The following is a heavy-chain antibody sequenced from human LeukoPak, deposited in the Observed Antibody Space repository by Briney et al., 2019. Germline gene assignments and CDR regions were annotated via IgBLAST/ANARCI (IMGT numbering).Heavy chain of an antibody. CDR3: AKDLGEQITIFPYYYYGMDV. V-gene: IGHV1-69*13. CDR1: GGTFSSYA. CDR2: IIPIFGTA. Sequence: ASVKVSCKASGGTFSSYAISWVRQAPGQGLEWMGGIIPIFGTANYAQKFQGRVTITADESTSTAYMELSSLRSEDTAVYYCAKDLGEQITIFPYYYYGMDVWGQGTTVTVSS. D-gene: IGHD3-9*01. J-gene: IGHJ6*02.